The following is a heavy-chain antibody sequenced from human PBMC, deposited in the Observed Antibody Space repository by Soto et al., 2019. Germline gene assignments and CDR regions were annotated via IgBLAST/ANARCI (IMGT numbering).Heavy chain of an antibody. Sequence: SLSLSFAASGFADSGTTMKLVRQAPGKGLEWVSSITSSNSIYYADSVKGRFSISRDNAKNSLYLQMNSLRAEDTAVYYCASRGIDVTYYFDYWGRGTLVTFS. CDR1: GFADSGTT. CDR3: ASRGIDVTYYFDY. CDR2: ITSSNSI. V-gene: IGHV3-21*01. D-gene: IGHD3-10*01. J-gene: IGHJ4*02.